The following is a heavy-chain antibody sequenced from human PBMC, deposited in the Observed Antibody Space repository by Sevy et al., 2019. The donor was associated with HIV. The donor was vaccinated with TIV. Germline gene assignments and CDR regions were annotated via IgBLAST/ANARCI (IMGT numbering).Heavy chain of an antibody. Sequence: GGSLRLSCTASGFTFSSYEMNWVRQAPGKGLEWVSRINSDGSSTTYADSVKGRFTFSRDNAKNTLFLQMNSLRVEDTAVYYCVREGVGGYSYGFDYWGQGTLVTVSS. J-gene: IGHJ4*02. CDR2: INSDGSST. V-gene: IGHV3-74*03. CDR3: VREGVGGYSYGFDY. CDR1: GFTFSSYE. D-gene: IGHD5-18*01.